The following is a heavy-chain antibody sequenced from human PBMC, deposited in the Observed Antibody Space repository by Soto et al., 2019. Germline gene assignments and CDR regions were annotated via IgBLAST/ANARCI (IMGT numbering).Heavy chain of an antibody. CDR1: GYTFTSYG. Sequence: ASVKVSCKASGYTFTSYGISWVRQAPGQGLEWMGWISAYNGNTNYAQKLQGRVTMTTDTSTSTAYMELRSLRSDDTAVYYCARVPLGYYYDSSGYPYGMDVWGQGTTVTVSS. CDR3: ARVPLGYYYDSSGYPYGMDV. J-gene: IGHJ6*02. CDR2: ISAYNGNT. D-gene: IGHD3-22*01. V-gene: IGHV1-18*04.